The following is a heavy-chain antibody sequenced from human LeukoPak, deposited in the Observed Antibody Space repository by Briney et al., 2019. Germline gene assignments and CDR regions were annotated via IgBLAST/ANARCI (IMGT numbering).Heavy chain of an antibody. CDR1: GFSFRSYW. Sequence: GGSLRPSCAASGFSFRSYWMHWVRQAPGEGLVWVSRIDSDGSSIGYADSVKGRFTVSRDNAKNTFYLQMNSLRAEDTAVYYCAREASLGLGYWGQGTLVTVSS. CDR3: AREASLGLGY. J-gene: IGHJ4*02. V-gene: IGHV3-74*01. CDR2: IDSDGSSI.